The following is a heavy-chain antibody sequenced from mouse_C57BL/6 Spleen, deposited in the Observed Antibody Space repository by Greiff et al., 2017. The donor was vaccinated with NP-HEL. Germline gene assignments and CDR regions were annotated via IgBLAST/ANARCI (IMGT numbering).Heavy chain of an antibody. Sequence: EVQRVESGGDLVKPGGSLKLSCAASGFTFSSYGMSWVRQTPDKRLEWVATISSGGSYTYYPDSVKGRFTISRDNAKNTLYLQMSSLKSEDTAMYYCARGGYGSSYEFAYWGQGTLVTVSA. CDR3: ARGGYGSSYEFAY. D-gene: IGHD1-1*01. J-gene: IGHJ3*01. CDR1: GFTFSSYG. V-gene: IGHV5-6*01. CDR2: ISSGGSYT.